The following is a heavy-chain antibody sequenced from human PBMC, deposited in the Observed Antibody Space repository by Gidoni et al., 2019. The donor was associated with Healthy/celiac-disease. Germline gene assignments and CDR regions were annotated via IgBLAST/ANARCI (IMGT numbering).Heavy chain of an antibody. J-gene: IGHJ6*02. CDR1: GFTFSSYW. CDR3: ARDVVVPAAIGMDV. CDR2: INSDGSST. D-gene: IGHD2-2*02. V-gene: IGHV3-74*01. Sequence: EVQLVESGGGLVQPGGSLRLSCSASGFTFSSYWMHWVHQAPGKGLVWVSRINSDGSSTSYADSVKGRFTISRDNAKNTLYLQMNSLRAEDTAVYYCARDVVVPAAIGMDVWGQGTTVTVSS.